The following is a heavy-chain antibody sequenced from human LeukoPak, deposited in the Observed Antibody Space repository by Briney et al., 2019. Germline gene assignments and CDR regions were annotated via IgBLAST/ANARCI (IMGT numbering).Heavy chain of an antibody. V-gene: IGHV4-39*07. D-gene: IGHD1-26*01. Sequence: SETLSLTCTVSGGSISSHTYYWGWVRQPPGRGLEWIESFYFSGSTYYNPSLKSRVTISVDTSKNQFSLKLSSVTAADTAVYYCARDFATSGGFDYWGQGTLVTVSS. J-gene: IGHJ4*02. CDR2: FYFSGST. CDR3: ARDFATSGGFDY. CDR1: GGSISSHTYY.